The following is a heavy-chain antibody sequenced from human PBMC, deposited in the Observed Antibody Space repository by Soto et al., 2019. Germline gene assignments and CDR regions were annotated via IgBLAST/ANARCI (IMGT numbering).Heavy chain of an antibody. CDR2: IYPGDSDT. V-gene: IGHV5-51*01. Sequence: GESLKISCKGSGDSFTNYWIGWVRQMPGKGLEWMGIIYPGDSDTRYSPSFQGQVTMTRNTSISTAYMELSSLRSEDTAVYYCARGGPGTGDAFDIWGQGTMVTVSS. D-gene: IGHD1-1*01. J-gene: IGHJ3*02. CDR3: ARGGPGTGDAFDI. CDR1: GDSFTNYW.